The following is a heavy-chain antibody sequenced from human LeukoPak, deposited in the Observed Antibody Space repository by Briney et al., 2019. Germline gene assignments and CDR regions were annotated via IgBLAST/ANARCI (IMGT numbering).Heavy chain of an antibody. D-gene: IGHD5-18*01. Sequence: PSETLSLTCAVYGGSFSGYYWSWIRQPPGKGLEWIGEINHSGSTDYNPSLKSRVTISVDTSKNQFSLKLSSVTAADTAVYYCAGYTAGGGGLDYWGQGTLVTVSS. V-gene: IGHV4-34*01. CDR1: GGSFSGYY. CDR2: INHSGST. CDR3: AGYTAGGGGLDY. J-gene: IGHJ4*02.